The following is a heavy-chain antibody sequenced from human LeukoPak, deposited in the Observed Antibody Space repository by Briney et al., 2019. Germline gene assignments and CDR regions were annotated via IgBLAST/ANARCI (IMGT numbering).Heavy chain of an antibody. CDR1: GGSFSGYY. V-gene: IGHV4-34*01. CDR3: ARLSRGGSSGRYYYYYYMDV. CDR2: INHSGST. Sequence: PSETLSLTCAVYGGSFSGYYWSWIRQPPGKRLEWIGEINHSGSTNYNPSLKSRVTISVDTSKNQFSLKLSSVTAADTAVYYCARLSRGGSSGRYYYYYYMDVWGKGTTVTISS. J-gene: IGHJ6*03. D-gene: IGHD6-19*01.